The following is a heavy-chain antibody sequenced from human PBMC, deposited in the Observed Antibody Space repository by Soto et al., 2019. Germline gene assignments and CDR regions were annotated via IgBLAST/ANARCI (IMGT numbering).Heavy chain of an antibody. J-gene: IGHJ6*02. Sequence: QVQLVQSGAEVKKPGSSVKVSCKASGGTFSSYTISWVRQAPGQGLEGMGRIIPILGIANYAQKFQGRVTINADKSTRPAYMERRSLRAEDTAVYYCARLSGYSYGARDYYGMDVWGQGTTVTVSS. CDR3: ARLSGYSYGARDYYGMDV. CDR1: GGTFSSYT. CDR2: IIPILGIA. V-gene: IGHV1-69*02. D-gene: IGHD5-18*01.